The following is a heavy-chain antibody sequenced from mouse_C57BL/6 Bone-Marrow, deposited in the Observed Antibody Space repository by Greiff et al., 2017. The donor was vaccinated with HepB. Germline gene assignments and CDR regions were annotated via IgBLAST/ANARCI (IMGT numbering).Heavy chain of an antibody. CDR2: IRLKSDNYAT. Sequence: EVHLVESGGGLVQPGGSMKLSCVASGFTFSNYWMNWVRQSPEKGLEWVAQIRLKSDNYATHYAESVKGRFTISRDDSKSSVYLQMNNLRAEDTGIYYCTDGSSYGFAYWGQGTLVTVSA. J-gene: IGHJ3*01. CDR1: GFTFSNYW. V-gene: IGHV6-3*01. CDR3: TDGSSYGFAY. D-gene: IGHD1-1*01.